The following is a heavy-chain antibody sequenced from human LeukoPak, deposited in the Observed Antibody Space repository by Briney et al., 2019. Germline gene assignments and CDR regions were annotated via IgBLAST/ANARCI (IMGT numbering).Heavy chain of an antibody. CDR3: ARVVFGRQNWFDP. J-gene: IGHJ5*02. D-gene: IGHD3-10*01. CDR1: GYSISSGYY. CDR2: IYHSGST. V-gene: IGHV4-38-2*02. Sequence: SETLSLTCTVSGYSISSGYYWGWIRQPPGKGLEWIGSIYHSGSTYYNPSLKSRVTISVDTSKNQFSLKLSSVTAAGTAVYYCARVVFGRQNWFDPWGQGTLVTVSS.